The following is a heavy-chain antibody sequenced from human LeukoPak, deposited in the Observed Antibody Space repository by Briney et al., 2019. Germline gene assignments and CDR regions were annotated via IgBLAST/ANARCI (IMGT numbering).Heavy chain of an antibody. CDR1: GYTFTGYY. V-gene: IGHV1-2*02. CDR3: AGDIWALIAAHPSFDY. CDR2: INPNSGGT. Sequence: GASVKVSCRPSGYTFTGYYLHWVRQAPGQGLEWMGWINPNSGGTNYAQKFQGRVTMTRDTSITTAYMELSSLRSDDTAVYYCAGDIWALIAAHPSFDYWGQGTLVTVSS. J-gene: IGHJ4*02. D-gene: IGHD6-6*01.